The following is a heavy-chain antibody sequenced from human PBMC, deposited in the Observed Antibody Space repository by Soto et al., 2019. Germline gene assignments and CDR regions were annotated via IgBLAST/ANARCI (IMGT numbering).Heavy chain of an antibody. CDR3: ARDRYNWNDGDYYYYGMDV. D-gene: IGHD1-20*01. CDR2: ISAYNGNT. Sequence: ASVKVSCKASGYTFTSYGISWVRQAPGQGLEWMGWISAYNGNTNYAQKLQGRVTMTTDTSTSTAYMELRSLRSDDTAVYYCARDRYNWNDGDYYYYGMDVWGQGTTVTVSS. J-gene: IGHJ6*02. V-gene: IGHV1-18*01. CDR1: GYTFTSYG.